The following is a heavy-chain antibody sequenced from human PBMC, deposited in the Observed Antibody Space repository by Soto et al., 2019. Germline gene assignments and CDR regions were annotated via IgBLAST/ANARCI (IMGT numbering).Heavy chain of an antibody. CDR1: GFTFSSYT. J-gene: IGHJ4*02. V-gene: IGHV3-21*01. Sequence: GGSLSLSCSASGFTFSSYTMIWVRRAPGKGLEWVSSISSSSSFIYYADSVKGRFTISRDNAKNSLHLQMSSLRAEDTAVYFCARVRYYDSSGYYAYWGQGTLVTVSS. CDR3: ARVRYYDSSGYYAY. CDR2: ISSSSSFI. D-gene: IGHD3-22*01.